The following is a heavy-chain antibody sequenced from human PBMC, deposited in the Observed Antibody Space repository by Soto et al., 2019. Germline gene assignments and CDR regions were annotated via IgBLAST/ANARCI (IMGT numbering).Heavy chain of an antibody. CDR3: ARDRDILTGYPVGQFDY. CDR2: IIPILGIA. D-gene: IGHD3-9*01. Sequence: QVQLVQSGAEVKKPGSSVKVSCKASGGTFSSYTISWVRQAPGQGLEWMGRIIPILGIANYAQKFQGRVTITADKSTSTAYMELSSLRSEDTAVYYCARDRDILTGYPVGQFDYWGQGTLVTVSS. J-gene: IGHJ4*02. CDR1: GGTFSSYT. V-gene: IGHV1-69*08.